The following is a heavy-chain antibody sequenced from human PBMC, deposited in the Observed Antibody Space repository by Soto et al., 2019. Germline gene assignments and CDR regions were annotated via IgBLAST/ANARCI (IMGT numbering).Heavy chain of an antibody. V-gene: IGHV1-69*06. CDR2: IIPIFGTA. D-gene: IGHD6-19*01. CDR3: ARDNGSSSGWYRYHDY. Sequence: QVQLVQSGAEVKKPGSSVKVSCKASGGTFSSYAISWVRQAPGQGLEWMGGIIPIFGTANYAQKFQGRVTITAEKSTSTAYMELSSLRYEDTAVYYCARDNGSSSGWYRYHDYWGQGTLVTVSS. J-gene: IGHJ4*02. CDR1: GGTFSSYA.